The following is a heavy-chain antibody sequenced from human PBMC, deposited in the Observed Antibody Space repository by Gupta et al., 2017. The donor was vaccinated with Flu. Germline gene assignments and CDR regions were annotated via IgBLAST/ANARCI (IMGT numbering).Heavy chain of an antibody. Sequence: QLQLQESGPGLVKPSETLSLPCTVSGGSIRRSSYYWGWIRPPPGKGLEWIGSINYSGSTYYNPSLKSRVTISVDTSKNQFSLKLSSVTAADTAVYYCARYWDAGYCSSTSCYKVHNWFDPWGQGTLVTVSS. V-gene: IGHV4-39*01. CDR1: GGSIRRSSYY. CDR2: INYSGST. J-gene: IGHJ5*02. CDR3: ARYWDAGYCSSTSCYKVHNWFDP. D-gene: IGHD2-2*02.